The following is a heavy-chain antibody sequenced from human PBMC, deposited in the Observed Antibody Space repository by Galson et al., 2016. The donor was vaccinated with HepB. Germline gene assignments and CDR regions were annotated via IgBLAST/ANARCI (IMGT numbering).Heavy chain of an antibody. CDR3: TRLGGGYCANGVCYTDYYYYGLDV. J-gene: IGHJ6*02. Sequence: SLRLSCAASGFTFSGSAIHWVRQASGKGLEWVGRIRTKANSYATTHAASVKGRFTISRDDSRNTAYLQMNSLKTEDTAVYYCTRLGGGYCANGVCYTDYYYYGLDVWGQGTTVTVSS. V-gene: IGHV3-73*01. CDR1: GFTFSGSA. CDR2: IRTKANSYAT. D-gene: IGHD2-8*01.